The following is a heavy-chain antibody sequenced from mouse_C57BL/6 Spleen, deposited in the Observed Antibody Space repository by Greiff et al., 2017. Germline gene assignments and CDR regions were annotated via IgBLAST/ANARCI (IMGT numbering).Heavy chain of an antibody. CDR2: ISYDGSN. V-gene: IGHV3-6*01. CDR1: GYSITSGYY. Sequence: EVQLQQSGPGLVKPSQSLSLTCSVTGYSITSGYYWNWIRQFPGNKLEWMGYISYDGSNNYNPSLKNRISITRDTSKNQFFLKLNSVTTEDTATYYCAREDSNRYFDVWGTGTTVTVSS. J-gene: IGHJ1*03. CDR3: AREDSNRYFDV. D-gene: IGHD2-5*01.